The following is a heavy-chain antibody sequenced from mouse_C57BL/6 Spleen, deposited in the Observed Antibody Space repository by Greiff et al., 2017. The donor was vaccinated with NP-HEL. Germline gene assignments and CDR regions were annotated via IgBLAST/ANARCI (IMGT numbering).Heavy chain of an antibody. CDR1: GYTFTDYY. Sequence: VQLQQSGPVLVKPGASVKMSCKASGYTFTDYYMNWVKQSHGKSLEWIGVINPYNGGTSYNQKFKGKATLTVDKSSSTAYMELNSLTSEDSAVYYCARDYCFLFDYWGQGTTLTVSS. J-gene: IGHJ2*01. CDR3: ARDYCFLFDY. V-gene: IGHV1-19*01. CDR2: INPYNGGT. D-gene: IGHD2-12*01.